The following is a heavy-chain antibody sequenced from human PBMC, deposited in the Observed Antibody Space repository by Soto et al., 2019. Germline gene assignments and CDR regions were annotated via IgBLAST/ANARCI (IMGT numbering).Heavy chain of an antibody. J-gene: IGHJ6*04. D-gene: IGHD3-9*01. CDR2: IYYSGST. Sequence: PSETLSLTCTVSGGSISSYYWSWIRQPPGKGLEWIGYIYYSGSTNYNPSLKSRVTISVDTSKNQFSLKLSSVTAADTAVYYCARDLYVLDDSLTGYNYYYYGMDVWGKGTTVTVSS. CDR3: ARDLYVLDDSLTGYNYYYYGMDV. V-gene: IGHV4-59*01. CDR1: GGSISSYY.